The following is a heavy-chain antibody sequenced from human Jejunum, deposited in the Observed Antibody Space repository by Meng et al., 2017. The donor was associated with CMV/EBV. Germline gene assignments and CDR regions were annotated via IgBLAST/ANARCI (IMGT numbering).Heavy chain of an antibody. Sequence: SGASITSSSYYWGWIRQPPGKGLGWIGSIFYSGATYYNPSLNSRITISVDGSQNRFSLKVSSVTAADTAVYYCASHDDYWSGYVDFWGQGTLVTVSS. CDR3: ASHDDYWSGYVDF. V-gene: IGHV4-39*07. CDR2: IFYSGAT. D-gene: IGHD3-3*01. CDR1: GASITSSSYY. J-gene: IGHJ4*02.